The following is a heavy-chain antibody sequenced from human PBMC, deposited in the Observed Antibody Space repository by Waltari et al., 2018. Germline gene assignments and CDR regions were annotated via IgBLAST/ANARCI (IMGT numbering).Heavy chain of an antibody. Sequence: QVQLVQSGAEVKKPGASVKVSCTASGYTFTSYGINWVRPATGQGLEWMGWINLNSGNTGYAQKFQCRVTMTRNTSISTAYMELSSLRSEDTAVYYCATSDSSGYLLLDYWGQGTLVTVSS. CDR3: ATSDSSGYLLLDY. J-gene: IGHJ4*02. V-gene: IGHV1-8*02. D-gene: IGHD3-22*01. CDR1: GYTFTSYG. CDR2: INLNSGNT.